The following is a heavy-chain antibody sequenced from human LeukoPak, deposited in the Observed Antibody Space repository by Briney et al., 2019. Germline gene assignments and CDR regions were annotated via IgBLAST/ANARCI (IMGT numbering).Heavy chain of an antibody. J-gene: IGHJ3*02. Sequence: GGSLRLSCAAPGFTFSDYYMSWIRQAPGKGLEWVSYISSSGSTIYYADSVKGRFTISRDNAKNSLYLQMNSLRAEDTAVYYCARDSSLIAPDAFDIWGQGTMVTVSS. CDR2: ISSSGSTI. CDR3: ARDSSLIAPDAFDI. CDR1: GFTFSDYY. V-gene: IGHV3-11*01. D-gene: IGHD2-21*01.